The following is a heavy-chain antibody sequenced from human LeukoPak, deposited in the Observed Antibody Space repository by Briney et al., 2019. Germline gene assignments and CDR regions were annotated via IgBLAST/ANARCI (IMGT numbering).Heavy chain of an antibody. CDR3: AKDLGSWYYMDV. V-gene: IGHV3-30*02. Sequence: GGSLRLSCAASGFTFSGYGMHCVRQAPGKGLEWVAFIAYDGSIKYYADSVRGRFTISRDNSKNTLYLQMNSLRAEDTALYYCAKDLGSWYYMDVWGKGTTVTISS. D-gene: IGHD6-13*01. CDR1: GFTFSGYG. CDR2: IAYDGSIK. J-gene: IGHJ6*03.